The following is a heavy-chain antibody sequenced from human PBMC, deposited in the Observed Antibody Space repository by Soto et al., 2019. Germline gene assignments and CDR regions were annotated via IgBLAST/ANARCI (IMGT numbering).Heavy chain of an antibody. J-gene: IGHJ4*02. Sequence: QVQLVQSGAEVKKPGASVRFSCKAFGYRFINFYLHWVRQAPGQGLEWMGWINPKKDDTKYAQKFQGRVTMPRDTSIGVAYMELSVLTSGDTAVYYCARDDTGANFGSWGQGTLVTV. D-gene: IGHD2-8*02. CDR3: ARDDTGANFGS. V-gene: IGHV1-2*02. CDR1: GYRFINFY. CDR2: INPKKDDT.